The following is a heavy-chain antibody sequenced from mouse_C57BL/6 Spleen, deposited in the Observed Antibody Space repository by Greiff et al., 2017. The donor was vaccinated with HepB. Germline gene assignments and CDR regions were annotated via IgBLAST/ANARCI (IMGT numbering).Heavy chain of an antibody. V-gene: IGHV1-22*01. J-gene: IGHJ2*01. CDR2: INPNNGGT. CDR3: ARESQTGGFDY. Sequence: EVQLQESGPELVKPGASVKMSCKASGYTFTDYNMHWVKQSHGKSLEWIGYINPNNGGTSYNQKFKGKATLTVNKSSSTAYMELRSLTSEDSAVYYCARESQTGGFDYWGQGTTLTVSS. CDR1: GYTFTDYN. D-gene: IGHD1-1*02.